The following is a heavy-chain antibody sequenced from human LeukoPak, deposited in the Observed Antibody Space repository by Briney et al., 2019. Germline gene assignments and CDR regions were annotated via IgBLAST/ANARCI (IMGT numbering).Heavy chain of an antibody. V-gene: IGHV3-21*01. J-gene: IGHJ4*02. CDR1: GFTFSSYS. CDR2: ISSSSYI. CDR3: ARDRVLWFGELSPFDY. Sequence: GGSLRLSCAASGFTFSSYSMNWVRQAPGKGLEWVSSISSSSYIYYADSAKGRFTISRDNAKNSLYLQMNSLRAEDTAVYYCARDRVLWFGELSPFDYWGQGTLVTVSS. D-gene: IGHD3-10*01.